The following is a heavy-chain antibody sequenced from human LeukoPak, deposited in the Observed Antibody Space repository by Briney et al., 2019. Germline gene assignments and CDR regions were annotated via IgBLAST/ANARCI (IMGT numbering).Heavy chain of an antibody. CDR3: ARDLDYCSSTSCYAAGWFDP. CDR2: INHSGST. V-gene: IGHV4-34*01. CDR1: GGSFSGYY. J-gene: IGHJ5*02. D-gene: IGHD2-2*01. Sequence: PSETLSLICAVYGGSFSGYYWSWIRHPPGKGLEWIGEINHSGSTNYNPSLKSRVTMSVDTSKNQFSLKLSSVTAADTAVYYCARDLDYCSSTSCYAAGWFDPWGQGTLVTVSS.